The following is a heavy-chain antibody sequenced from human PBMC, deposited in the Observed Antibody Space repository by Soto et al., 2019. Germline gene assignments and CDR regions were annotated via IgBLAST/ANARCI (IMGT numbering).Heavy chain of an antibody. D-gene: IGHD3-16*01. CDR2: IYYSGST. J-gene: IGHJ3*02. CDR1: GCSISSYY. V-gene: IGHV4-59*08. Sequence: SDTLSLTCTFSGCSISSYYWSWIRQPPGKGLEWIGYIYYSGSTNYNPSLKSRVTISVDTSKNQFSLKLSSVTAADTAVYYCARRYGWAFDIWGQGTMVT. CDR3: ARRYGWAFDI.